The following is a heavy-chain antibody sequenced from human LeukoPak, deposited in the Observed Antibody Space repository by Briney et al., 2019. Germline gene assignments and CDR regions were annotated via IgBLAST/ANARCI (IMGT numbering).Heavy chain of an antibody. J-gene: IGHJ4*02. CDR2: INHSGST. CDR3: PRSTLTPGGLDY. V-gene: IGHV4-34*01. Sequence: PSETLSLTCAVYGGSFSGYYWSWIRQPPGKGLEWIGEINHSGSTNYNPSLKSRVTISVDTSKNQFSLKLSSVTAADPPVYYCPRSTLTPGGLDYWGQGPLFPVSS. CDR1: GGSFSGYY. D-gene: IGHD4-17*01.